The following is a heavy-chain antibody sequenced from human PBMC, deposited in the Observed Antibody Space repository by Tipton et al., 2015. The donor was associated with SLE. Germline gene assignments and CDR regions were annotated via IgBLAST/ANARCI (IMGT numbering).Heavy chain of an antibody. D-gene: IGHD6-13*01. J-gene: IGHJ4*02. CDR3: AGGSEGSSSWYGEDY. CDR2: ISSSSSYI. Sequence: GSLRLSCAASGFTFSSYSMNWVRQAPGKGLEWVSSISSSSSYIYYADSVKGRFTISRDNAKNSLYLQMNSLRAEDTAVYYCAGGSEGSSSWYGEDYWGQGTLVTVSS. V-gene: IGHV3-21*01. CDR1: GFTFSSYS.